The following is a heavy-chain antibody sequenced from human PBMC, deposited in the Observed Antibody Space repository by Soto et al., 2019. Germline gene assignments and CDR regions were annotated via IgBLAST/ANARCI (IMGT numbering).Heavy chain of an antibody. Sequence: SETLSLTCTVSGGSISSYYWSWIRQPPGKGLEWIGYIYYSGSTNYNPSLKSRVTISVDTSKNQFSLKLSSVTAADTAVYYCARGSRYYDSSGYYPGFDYWGQGTLVT. CDR1: GGSISSYY. D-gene: IGHD3-22*01. V-gene: IGHV4-59*01. J-gene: IGHJ4*02. CDR3: ARGSRYYDSSGYYPGFDY. CDR2: IYYSGST.